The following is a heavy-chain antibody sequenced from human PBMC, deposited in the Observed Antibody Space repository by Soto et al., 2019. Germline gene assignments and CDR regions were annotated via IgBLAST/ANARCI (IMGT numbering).Heavy chain of an antibody. D-gene: IGHD3-10*01. CDR3: ARYWFGGGYYYGMDV. V-gene: IGHV3-30-3*01. J-gene: IGHJ6*02. Sequence: PGGSLRLSCAASGFTFSSYAMHWVRQAPGKGLEWVAVISYDGSNKYYADSVKGRFTISRDNSKNTLYLQMNSLRAEDTAVYYCARYWFGGGYYYGMDVWGQGTTVTVSS. CDR2: ISYDGSNK. CDR1: GFTFSSYA.